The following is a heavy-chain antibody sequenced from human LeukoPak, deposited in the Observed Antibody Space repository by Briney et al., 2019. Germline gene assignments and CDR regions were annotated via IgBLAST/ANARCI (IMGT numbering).Heavy chain of an antibody. Sequence: GGSLRPACAASGFTFSSQSISCVRQPPGKWLEWVSAISVSGGSTYYADSVKGRFTISRDNSKNTLYLQMNSLRAEDTAVYYCAKDGTVTTGHFDYWGQGTLVTVSS. D-gene: IGHD4-17*01. CDR2: ISVSGGST. CDR1: GFTFSSQS. J-gene: IGHJ4*02. V-gene: IGHV3-23*01. CDR3: AKDGTVTTGHFDY.